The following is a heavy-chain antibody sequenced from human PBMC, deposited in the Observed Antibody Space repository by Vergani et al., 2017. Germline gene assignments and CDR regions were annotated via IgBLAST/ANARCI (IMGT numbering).Heavy chain of an antibody. J-gene: IGHJ5*02. V-gene: IGHV4-39*07. Sequence: QLQLQESGPGLVKPSETLSLTCTVSGGSISSSSYYWGWIRQPPGKGLEWIGEINHSGSTNYNPSLKSRVTISVDTSKNQFSLKLSSVTAADTAVYYCARRLRRNNWFDPWGQGTLVTVSS. CDR3: ARRLRRNNWFDP. CDR1: GGSISSSSYY. CDR2: INHSGST. D-gene: IGHD2-8*01.